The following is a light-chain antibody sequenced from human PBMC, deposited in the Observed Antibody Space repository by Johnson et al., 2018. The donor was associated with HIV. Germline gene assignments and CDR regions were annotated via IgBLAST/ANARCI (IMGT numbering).Light chain of an antibody. J-gene: IGLJ1*01. Sequence: HSVLTQPPSVSAAPGQKVTISCSGSSSNIGNNYVSWYQQLPGTAPKLLIYENNKRPSGIPDRFSGAKSGTSATLGITGLQTGDEADYYCGTWDSSLGGPSVFGTGTKVTVL. CDR3: GTWDSSLGGPSV. CDR1: SSNIGNNY. CDR2: ENN. V-gene: IGLV1-51*02.